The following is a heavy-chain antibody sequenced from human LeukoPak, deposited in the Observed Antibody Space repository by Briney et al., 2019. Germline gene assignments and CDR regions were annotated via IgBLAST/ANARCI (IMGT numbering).Heavy chain of an antibody. CDR1: GFTFSSYD. J-gene: IGHJ4*02. Sequence: PGGSLRLSCAASGFTFSSYDMHWVRHAPGKGLEWVSAIGTAGDTYYPGSVKGRFTISRENAKNSLYLQMNSLRAGDTAVYYCARVGSVYGSGSYDYWGQGTLVTVSS. CDR3: ARVGSVYGSGSYDY. V-gene: IGHV3-13*01. CDR2: IGTAGDT. D-gene: IGHD3-10*01.